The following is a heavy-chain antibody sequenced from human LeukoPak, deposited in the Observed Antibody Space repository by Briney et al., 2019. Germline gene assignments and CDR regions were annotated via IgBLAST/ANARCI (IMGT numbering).Heavy chain of an antibody. J-gene: IGHJ4*02. CDR2: LSSDGNT. V-gene: IGHV3-53*01. Sequence: GGSLRLSCAASGFTVITNDMTWVRQAPGKGLEWVSVLSSDGNTKYADSVQGRFTISRDNSKNTLYLEMNSLSPDDTAVYYCARGVEPLAANTLAYWGQGTLVTVSS. CDR1: GFTVITND. D-gene: IGHD2-15*01. CDR3: ARGVEPLAANTLAY.